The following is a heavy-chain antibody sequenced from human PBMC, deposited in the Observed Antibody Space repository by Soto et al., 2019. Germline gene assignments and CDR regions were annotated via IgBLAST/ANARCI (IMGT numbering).Heavy chain of an antibody. CDR1: GYTFTSYG. D-gene: IGHD3-16*01. CDR3: ARMGDVPYYYYGMDV. J-gene: IGHJ6*02. V-gene: IGHV1-18*01. CDR2: INGYNGNT. Sequence: QVQLVQSGAEVKKPGASVKVSCKASGYTFTSYGISWVRQAPGQGLEWMGWINGYNGNTNQAQKLQGRVTMSTDTSTSTAYMELRSLRSDDSAVYYCARMGDVPYYYYGMDVWGQGTTVTVSS.